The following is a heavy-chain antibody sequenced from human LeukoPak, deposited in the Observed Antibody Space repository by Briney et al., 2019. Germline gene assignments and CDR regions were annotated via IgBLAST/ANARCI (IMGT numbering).Heavy chain of an antibody. Sequence: ASVKVSCKASGGTFSIYAISWVRQAPGQGLEWMGGIIPIFGTANYAQKFQGRVTITTDESTSTAYMELSSLRSEDTAVYYCARSLIRFLEWLSNWGQGTLVTVSS. CDR2: IIPIFGTA. V-gene: IGHV1-69*05. D-gene: IGHD3-3*01. CDR3: ARSLIRFLEWLSN. J-gene: IGHJ4*02. CDR1: GGTFSIYA.